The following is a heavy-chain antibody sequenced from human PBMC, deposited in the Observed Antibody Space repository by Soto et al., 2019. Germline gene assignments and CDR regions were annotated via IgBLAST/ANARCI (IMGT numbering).Heavy chain of an antibody. Sequence: QVQLVQSGAEVKRPGTSMKVSCKASGYIFTSYYIHWVRQVPGQGLEWMGWINTNTGGTNYAQRFEGRATMTRDTSISTAYIELSRPTSDYPAIYFCARVRPMREFDPWGQGTLVTVSS. CDR3: ARVRPMREFDP. CDR1: GYIFTSYY. CDR2: INTNTGGT. J-gene: IGHJ5*02. D-gene: IGHD3-22*01. V-gene: IGHV1-2*02.